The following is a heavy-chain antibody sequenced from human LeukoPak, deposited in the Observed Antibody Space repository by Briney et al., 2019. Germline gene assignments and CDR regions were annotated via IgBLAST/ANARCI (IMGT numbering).Heavy chain of an antibody. CDR3: ASVYKHGMDV. Sequence: ASVTVSCKASGYTFTSYGISWVRQAPGQGLEWMGWISAYNGNTNYAQKLQGRVTMTTDTSTSTACMELRSLRSEDTAVYYCASVYKHGMDVWGQGTTVTVSS. CDR2: ISAYNGNT. V-gene: IGHV1-18*01. D-gene: IGHD5-24*01. J-gene: IGHJ6*02. CDR1: GYTFTSYG.